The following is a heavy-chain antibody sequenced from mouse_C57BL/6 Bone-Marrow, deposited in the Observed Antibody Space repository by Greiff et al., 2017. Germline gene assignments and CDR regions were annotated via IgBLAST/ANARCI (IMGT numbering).Heavy chain of an antibody. CDR1: GFNIKNTY. D-gene: IGHD2-4*01. CDR3: ARDLYYDYDGDY. V-gene: IGHV14-3*01. CDR2: IDPANGNT. J-gene: IGHJ2*01. Sequence: EVKVVESVAELVRPGASVKLSCTASGFNIKNTYMHWVKQRPEQGLEWIGRIDPANGNTKYAPKFQGKATITADTSSNTDYLQLRSLTSEDTAIXCCARDLYYDYDGDYWGQGTTLTVSS.